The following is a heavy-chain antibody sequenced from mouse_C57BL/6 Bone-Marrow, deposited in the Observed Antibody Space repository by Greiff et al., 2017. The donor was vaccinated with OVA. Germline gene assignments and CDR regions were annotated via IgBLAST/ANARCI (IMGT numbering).Heavy chain of an antibody. D-gene: IGHD2-1*01. CDR1: GYTFTDYY. J-gene: IGHJ4*01. Sequence: VQLQQSGPELVKPGASVKISCKASGYTFTDYYMNWVKQSHGKSLEWIGDINPNNGGTSYNQKFKGKATLTVDKSSSTAYMELRSLTSEDSAVYFCASYGNYVGDYWGQGTSVTVSS. CDR2: INPNNGGT. CDR3: ASYGNYVGDY. V-gene: IGHV1-26*01.